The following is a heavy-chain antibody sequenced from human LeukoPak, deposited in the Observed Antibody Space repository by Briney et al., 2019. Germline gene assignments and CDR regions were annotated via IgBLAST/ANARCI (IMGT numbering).Heavy chain of an antibody. CDR2: ISWNSGSI. V-gene: IGHV3-9*03. J-gene: IGHJ5*02. Sequence: PGGSLRLSCAASGFTFDDYAMHWVRQAPGKGLEWVSGISWNSGSIGYADSVKGRFTISRDNAKNSLYLQMNSLRAEDMALYYCVKGGTSYGYSDWFDPWGQGTLVTVSS. CDR1: GFTFDDYA. CDR3: VKGGTSYGYSDWFDP. D-gene: IGHD5-18*01.